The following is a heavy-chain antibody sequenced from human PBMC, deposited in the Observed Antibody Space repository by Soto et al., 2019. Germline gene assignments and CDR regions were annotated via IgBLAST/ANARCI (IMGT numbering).Heavy chain of an antibody. J-gene: IGHJ6*02. Sequence: SVKVSCKASGGTFSSYAISWVRQAPGQGLEWMGGIIPIFGTANYAQKFQGRVTITADESTSTAYMELSSLRSEDTAVYYCARDLDYTAYYYGMDVWGQGTTVTVSS. V-gene: IGHV1-69*13. D-gene: IGHD4-4*01. CDR1: GGTFSSYA. CDR3: ARDLDYTAYYYGMDV. CDR2: IIPIFGTA.